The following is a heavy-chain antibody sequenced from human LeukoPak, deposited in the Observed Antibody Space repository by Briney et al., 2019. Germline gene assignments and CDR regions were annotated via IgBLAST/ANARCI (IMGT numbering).Heavy chain of an antibody. J-gene: IGHJ4*02. Sequence: GGSLRLSCAASGFTFSTYAMNWVRQAPGKGLEWLSYISSSSYTIYYADSVKGRFTISRDNSKNTLYLQMNSLRAEDTAVYYCAKELAVAGTGDYWGQGTLVTVSS. V-gene: IGHV3-48*01. CDR3: AKELAVAGTGDY. CDR1: GFTFSTYA. D-gene: IGHD6-19*01. CDR2: ISSSSYTI.